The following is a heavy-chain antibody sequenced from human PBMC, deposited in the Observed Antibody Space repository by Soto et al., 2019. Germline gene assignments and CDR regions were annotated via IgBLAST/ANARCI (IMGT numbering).Heavy chain of an antibody. CDR3: ARLTRERVRGVINYYYYYYMDV. CDR1: GGSINNYY. CDR2: IYYSGST. Sequence: SETLSLTCTVSGGSINNYYWSWIRQPPGKGLEWIGYIYYSGSTNYNPSLKSRVTISVDTSKNQLSLKLSSVTAADTAVYYCARLTRERVRGVINYYYYYYMDVWGKGTTVTVS. D-gene: IGHD3-10*01. V-gene: IGHV4-59*08. J-gene: IGHJ6*03.